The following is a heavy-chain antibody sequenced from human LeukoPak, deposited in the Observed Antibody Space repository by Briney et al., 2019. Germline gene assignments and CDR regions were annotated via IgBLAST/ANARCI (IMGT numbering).Heavy chain of an antibody. Sequence: PGGSLRLSCAASGFTFSSYEMNWVRQAPGKGLEWVSYISSSGSTIYYADSVKGRFTISRDNAKNSLYLQMNSLRAEDTAVYYCARDAYCYDSGNKGAFDIWGQGTMVTVSS. J-gene: IGHJ3*02. CDR3: ARDAYCYDSGNKGAFDI. CDR1: GFTFSSYE. D-gene: IGHD3-22*01. V-gene: IGHV3-48*03. CDR2: ISSSGSTI.